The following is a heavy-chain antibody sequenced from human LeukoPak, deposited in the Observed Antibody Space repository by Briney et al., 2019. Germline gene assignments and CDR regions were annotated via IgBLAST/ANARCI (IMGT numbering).Heavy chain of an antibody. J-gene: IGHJ4*02. V-gene: IGHV1-69*13. D-gene: IGHD2-15*01. CDR3: ARECSGGSCQLDY. Sequence: GASVKVSCKASGGTFSSYAISWVRQAPGQGLEWMGGIIPIFGTANYAQKFQGRVTITADESTSTAYMELSSLRSDDTAVYYCARECSGGSCQLDYWGQGTLVTVSS. CDR1: GGTFSSYA. CDR2: IIPIFGTA.